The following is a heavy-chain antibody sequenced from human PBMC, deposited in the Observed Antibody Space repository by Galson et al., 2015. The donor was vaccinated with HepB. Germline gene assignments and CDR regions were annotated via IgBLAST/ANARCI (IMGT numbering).Heavy chain of an antibody. CDR2: VDPSDSYV. CDR3: ARALELETYSDGFDI. Sequence: QSGAEVKKPGESLRISCKASGYSFTSYWINWVRQMPGQGLEWMARVDPSDSYVSYSPSFEGHVTISTDRSIGVVYLQWSSLKASDTAMYYCARALELETYSDGFDIWGQGTMVSVSA. CDR1: GYSFTSYW. D-gene: IGHD2-15*01. V-gene: IGHV5-10-1*01. J-gene: IGHJ3*02.